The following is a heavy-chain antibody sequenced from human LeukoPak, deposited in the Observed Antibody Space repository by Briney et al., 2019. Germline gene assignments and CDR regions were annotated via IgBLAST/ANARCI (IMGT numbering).Heavy chain of an antibody. CDR3: ARDPYSSDWTSLSYYYYYYMDV. CDR1: GYTFTSYG. D-gene: IGHD6-19*01. J-gene: IGHJ6*03. CDR2: ISAYNGNT. V-gene: IGHV1-18*01. Sequence: ASVKVSCKASGYTFTSYGISWVRQAPGQGLEWMGWISAYNGNTNYAQKLQGRVTMTTDTSTSTAYMELRSLRSDDTAVYYCARDPYSSDWTSLSYYYYYYMDVWGKGTTVTVSS.